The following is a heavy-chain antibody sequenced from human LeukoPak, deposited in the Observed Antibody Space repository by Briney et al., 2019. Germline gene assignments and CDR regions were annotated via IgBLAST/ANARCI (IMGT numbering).Heavy chain of an antibody. J-gene: IGHJ4*02. CDR3: ARYSFGSDFFDY. CDR1: GGSFSGYY. Sequence: SETLSLTCAVYGGSFSGYYWSWIRQPAGKGLEWIGRIYTSGSTHYNPSLQSRVTISVDTSKNQFSLKLSSVTAADTAVYYCARYSFGSDFFDYWGQGTLVTVSS. D-gene: IGHD5-18*01. V-gene: IGHV4-59*10. CDR2: IYTSGST.